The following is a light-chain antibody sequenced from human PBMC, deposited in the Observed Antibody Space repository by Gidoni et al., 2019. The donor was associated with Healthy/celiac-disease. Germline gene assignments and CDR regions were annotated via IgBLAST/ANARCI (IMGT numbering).Light chain of an antibody. CDR2: GAS. Sequence: EIVMKQSPATLSVSPGERATLSCRASQSVSSNLAWYQQKPGQAPRLLIYGASTRATGIPARFSDIGSGTEFTLTISSLQSENFAVYYFQQYNNWPPTFGQGTKVEIK. CDR3: QQYNNWPPT. J-gene: IGKJ1*01. V-gene: IGKV3-15*01. CDR1: QSVSSN.